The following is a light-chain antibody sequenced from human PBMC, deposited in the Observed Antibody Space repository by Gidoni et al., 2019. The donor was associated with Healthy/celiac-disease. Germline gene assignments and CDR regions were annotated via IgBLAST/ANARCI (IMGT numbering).Light chain of an antibody. J-gene: IGKJ3*01. V-gene: IGKV3-11*01. CDR1: QSVSSY. CDR2: DAA. Sequence: EIVLTQSPAPLSLSPGERATLSCRASQSVSSYLACYQQKPGQAPRLLIYDAANRATGIPARFSGGGSWTDFTLTISSLEPEDFAVYYCRQRSNWPGFTFGPGTKVDIK. CDR3: RQRSNWPGFT.